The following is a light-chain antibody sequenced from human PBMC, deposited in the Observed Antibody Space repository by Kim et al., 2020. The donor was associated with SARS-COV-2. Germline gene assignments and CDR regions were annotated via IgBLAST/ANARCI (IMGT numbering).Light chain of an antibody. CDR3: QQYGTSPLYT. V-gene: IGKV3-20*01. J-gene: IGKJ2*01. CDR1: QSVSSSY. CDR2: GAS. Sequence: EIVLTQSPGTLSLSPGERATLSCRASQSVSSSYLAWYQQKPGQAPRLLIYGASSRATGIPDRFSGSGSGTDFTLTISRLEPDDFAVYYCQQYGTSPLYTFGQGTKLEI.